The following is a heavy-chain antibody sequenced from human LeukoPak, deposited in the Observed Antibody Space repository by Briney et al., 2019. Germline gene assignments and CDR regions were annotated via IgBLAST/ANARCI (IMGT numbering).Heavy chain of an antibody. CDR1: GFTFDDYA. CDR2: ISWNSGRV. Sequence: GGSLRLSCAASGFTFDDYAMHWVRQAPGKGLEWVSGISWNSGRVGYADSVKGRFTISRDNAKNSLYLQMNSLRAEDTALYYCTKSPLVGSGYYGGFDYWGQGTLVTVSS. CDR3: TKSPLVGSGYYGGFDY. D-gene: IGHD3-22*01. J-gene: IGHJ4*02. V-gene: IGHV3-9*01.